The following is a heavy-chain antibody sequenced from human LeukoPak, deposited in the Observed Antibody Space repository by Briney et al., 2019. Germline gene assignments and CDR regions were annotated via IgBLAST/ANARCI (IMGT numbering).Heavy chain of an antibody. Sequence: GGSLRLSCAASGFTFSSYAMSWVRQAPGKGLEWVGRIKSKTDGGTTEYAAPVKGRFTISRDDSKNTLYLQMNSLKTEDTAVYYCTTDPYLWFMGSWGQGTLVTVSS. CDR2: IKSKTDGGTT. V-gene: IGHV3-15*01. CDR3: TTDPYLWFMGS. J-gene: IGHJ4*02. CDR1: GFTFSSYA. D-gene: IGHD3-10*01.